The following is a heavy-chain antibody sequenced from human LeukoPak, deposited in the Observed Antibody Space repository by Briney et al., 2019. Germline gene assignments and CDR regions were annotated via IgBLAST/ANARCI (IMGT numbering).Heavy chain of an antibody. Sequence: PSETLSLTCTVSGASISGYYWSWIRQPPGKGLEWIGYIYYSGSTNSNPSLKSRVTISVDTSKNQFSLKLSSVTAADTAVYYCARSAVRGADYWGQGTLVTVSS. V-gene: IGHV4-59*01. D-gene: IGHD3-10*01. CDR1: GASISGYY. CDR3: ARSAVRGADY. CDR2: IYYSGST. J-gene: IGHJ4*02.